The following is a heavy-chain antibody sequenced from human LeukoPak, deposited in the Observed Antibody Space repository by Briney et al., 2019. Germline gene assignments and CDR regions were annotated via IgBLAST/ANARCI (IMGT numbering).Heavy chain of an antibody. CDR3: AKGAYTPLVISFDI. D-gene: IGHD5-18*01. CDR2: ITGSGGST. Sequence: GGSLRLSCAASGFTFSSFAMSWVRQAPGKGLEWVADITGSGGSTYSADSVKGRSTISRENSKSTLYLKMHSLRAEDTAVYYCAKGAYTPLVISFDIWGQGTMVTVSS. V-gene: IGHV3-23*01. J-gene: IGHJ3*02. CDR1: GFTFSSFA.